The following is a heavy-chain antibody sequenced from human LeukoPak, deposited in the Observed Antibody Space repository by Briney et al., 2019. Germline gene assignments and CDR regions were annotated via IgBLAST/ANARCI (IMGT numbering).Heavy chain of an antibody. CDR2: ISYDGSNK. J-gene: IGHJ4*02. V-gene: IGHV3-30*03. Sequence: PGGSLRLSCAASGFTFSSYGMHWVRQAPGKGLEWVAVISYDGSNKYYADSVKGRFTISRDNSKNTLYLQMNSLRAEDTAVYYCARDKDSGGATGSILDYWGQGTLVTVCS. CDR3: ARDKDSGGATGSILDY. D-gene: IGHD1-26*01. CDR1: GFTFSSYG.